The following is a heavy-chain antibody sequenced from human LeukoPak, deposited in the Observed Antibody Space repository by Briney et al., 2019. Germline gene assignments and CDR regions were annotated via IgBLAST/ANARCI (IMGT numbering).Heavy chain of an antibody. CDR2: IKQDGSEK. J-gene: IGHJ6*03. CDR1: GFTFSSYW. D-gene: IGHD6-13*01. Sequence: PGGSLRLSCAASGFTFSSYWMSWVRQAPGKGLEWVANIKQDGSEKYYVDSVKGRFTISRDNAKNSLYLQMNSLRAEDTAVYYCARDFYSSSWGYYYYYMDVWGKGTTVTISS. V-gene: IGHV3-7*01. CDR3: ARDFYSSSWGYYYYYMDV.